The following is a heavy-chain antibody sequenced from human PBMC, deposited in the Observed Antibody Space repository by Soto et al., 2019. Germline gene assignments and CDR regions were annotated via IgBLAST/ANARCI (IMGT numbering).Heavy chain of an antibody. CDR1: GFTFSSYA. CDR2: ISDSGGSP. V-gene: IGHV3-23*01. D-gene: IGHD2-8*02. CDR3: ARYALALSPWWYNGFDR. J-gene: IGHJ5*02. Sequence: VQLLESGGGLVQPGGSLRLSCAASGFTFSSYAMNWVRQTPGEGLEWVSGISDSGGSPYYAYSVKGRFTISRDNSTNTLYLQMDSLRAEDTGVYYCARYALALSPWWYNGFDRWGQGTLVSVSS.